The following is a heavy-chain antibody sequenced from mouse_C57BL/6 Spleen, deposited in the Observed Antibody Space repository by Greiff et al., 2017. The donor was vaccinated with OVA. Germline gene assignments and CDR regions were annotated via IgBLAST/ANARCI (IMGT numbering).Heavy chain of an antibody. Sequence: QVQLQQPGAELVKPGASVKLSCKASGYTFTSYWMHWVKQRPGQGLEWIGMIHPNSGSTNYNEKFKSKATLTVDKSSSTAYMQLSSLTSEDSAVYYCAKYITIVVADSSDYWGQGTTLTVSS. J-gene: IGHJ2*01. D-gene: IGHD1-1*01. CDR1: GYTFTSYW. CDR2: IHPNSGST. V-gene: IGHV1-64*01. CDR3: AKYITIVVADSSDY.